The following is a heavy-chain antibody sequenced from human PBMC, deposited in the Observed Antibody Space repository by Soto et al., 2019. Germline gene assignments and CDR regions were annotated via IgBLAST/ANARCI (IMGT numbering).Heavy chain of an antibody. CDR2: IYYTGSA. D-gene: IGHD3-22*01. J-gene: IGHJ4*02. V-gene: IGHV4-39*01. Sequence: SETLSLTCTVSGGSISSSNYYWGWIRQPPGKGLEWIGNIYYTGSAFYNPSLKSRVTISVDTSKNQFSLRLSSVTAADTAVYYCARLFYDSSEHFDFWGQGTLVTVSS. CDR3: ARLFYDSSEHFDF. CDR1: GGSISSSNYY.